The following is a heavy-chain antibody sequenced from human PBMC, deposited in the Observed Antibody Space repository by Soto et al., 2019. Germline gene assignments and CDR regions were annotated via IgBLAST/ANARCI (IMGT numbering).Heavy chain of an antibody. J-gene: IGHJ5*02. D-gene: IGHD3-10*01. CDR1: GYTFTGYY. CDR2: INPNSGGT. Sequence: QVQLVQSGAEVKKPGASVKVSCKASGYTFTGYYMHWVRQAPGQGLEWMGWINPNSGGTNYAQKFQGRVTMTGDTSISTAYMELSRLRSDDTAVYYCARVRRFGEYPRGNWFDPWGQGTLVTVSS. CDR3: ARVRRFGEYPRGNWFDP. V-gene: IGHV1-2*02.